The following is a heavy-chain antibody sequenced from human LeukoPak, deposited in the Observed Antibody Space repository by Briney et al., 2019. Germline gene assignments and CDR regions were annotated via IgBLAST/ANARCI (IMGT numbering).Heavy chain of an antibody. CDR3: AREGSSGWIPFDY. D-gene: IGHD6-19*01. CDR2: ISYDGSNK. Sequence: GGSLRLSCAASGFTFSSYAMHWVRQAPGKGLEWVAVISYDGSNKYYADSVKGRFTISRDNPKNTLYLQMNSLRAEDTAVYYCAREGSSGWIPFDYWGQGTLVTVSS. CDR1: GFTFSSYA. J-gene: IGHJ4*02. V-gene: IGHV3-30*04.